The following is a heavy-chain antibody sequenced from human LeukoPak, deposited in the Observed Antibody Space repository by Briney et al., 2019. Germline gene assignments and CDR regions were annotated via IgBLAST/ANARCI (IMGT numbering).Heavy chain of an antibody. Sequence: ASVKVSCKASGYTFTGYYMHWVRQAPGQGLEWMGWINPNSGGTNYAQKFQGRVTMTRDTSISTAYMELSRLRSDDTAVYYCASARGPPYDSSDYYFDYWGQGTLVTVSS. D-gene: IGHD3-22*01. CDR1: GYTFTGYY. CDR2: INPNSGGT. J-gene: IGHJ4*02. V-gene: IGHV1-2*02. CDR3: ASARGPPYDSSDYYFDY.